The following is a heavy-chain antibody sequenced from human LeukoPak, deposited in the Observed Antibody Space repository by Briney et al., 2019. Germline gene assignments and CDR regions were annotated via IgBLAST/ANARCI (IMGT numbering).Heavy chain of an antibody. V-gene: IGHV4-30-2*01. J-gene: IGHJ4*02. CDR1: GGSISSGGYS. CDR3: ARAEVGAVDY. D-gene: IGHD1-26*01. Sequence: SQTLSLTCAVCGGSISSGGYSWSWIRQPPGKGLEWIGYIYHSGSTYYNPSLKSRVTISVDRSKNQFSLKLSSVTAADTAGYYCARAEVGAVDYWGQGTLVTVSS. CDR2: IYHSGST.